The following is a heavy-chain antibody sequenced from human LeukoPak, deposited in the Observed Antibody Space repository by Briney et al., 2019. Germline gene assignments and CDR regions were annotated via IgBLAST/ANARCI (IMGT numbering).Heavy chain of an antibody. D-gene: IGHD5-24*01. Sequence: PGGSLRLSCAASGFTFSSHGMHWVRQAPGKGLEWVAVISYDGSNKYYADSVKGRFTISRDNSKNTLYLQMNSLRADDTAVYYCAKWHGPFDYWGQGTLVTVSS. CDR2: ISYDGSNK. CDR3: AKWHGPFDY. J-gene: IGHJ4*02. CDR1: GFTFSSHG. V-gene: IGHV3-30*18.